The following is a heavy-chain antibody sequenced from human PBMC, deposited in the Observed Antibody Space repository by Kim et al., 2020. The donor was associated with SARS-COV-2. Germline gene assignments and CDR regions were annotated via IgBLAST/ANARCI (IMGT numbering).Heavy chain of an antibody. Sequence: SETLSLTCAVYGGSFSGYYWSWIRQPPGKGLEWIGEINHSGSTNYNPSLKSRVTISVDTSKNQFSLKLSSVTAADTAVYYCARARLEWPRFRPNYYYYGMDVWGQGTTVTVSS. D-gene: IGHD5-12*01. CDR1: GGSFSGYY. J-gene: IGHJ6*02. V-gene: IGHV4-34*01. CDR2: INHSGST. CDR3: ARARLEWPRFRPNYYYYGMDV.